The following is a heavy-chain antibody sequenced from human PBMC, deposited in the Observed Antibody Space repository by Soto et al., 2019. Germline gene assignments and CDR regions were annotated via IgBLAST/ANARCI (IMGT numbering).Heavy chain of an antibody. J-gene: IGHJ4*01. V-gene: IGHV3-11*06. Sequence: PGGSLRLSCAASGFTFSDYYMSWIRRAPGKGLEWISYISGRATDTRYADSVKGRFTISRDNVNKSVFLQMNSLTAEDAAVYYCARVRVGATYYFDNWGHGTLVTV. CDR3: ARVRVGATYYFDN. D-gene: IGHD1-26*01. CDR1: GFTFSDYY. CDR2: ISGRATDT.